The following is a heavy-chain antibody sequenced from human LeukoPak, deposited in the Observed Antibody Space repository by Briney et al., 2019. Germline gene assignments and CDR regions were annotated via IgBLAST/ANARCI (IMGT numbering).Heavy chain of an antibody. J-gene: IGHJ4*02. Sequence: GGSLRLSCAASGLTFSSAWMHWVRQTPGKGLVWVSRIQSDGTTTYADSVRGRFTISRDNAKNTLYLQMNNLRAEDTGIYYCARDGSYKLDYWGQGTLVTVSS. D-gene: IGHD1-26*01. CDR3: ARDGSYKLDY. CDR1: GLTFSSAW. V-gene: IGHV3-74*01. CDR2: IQSDGTT.